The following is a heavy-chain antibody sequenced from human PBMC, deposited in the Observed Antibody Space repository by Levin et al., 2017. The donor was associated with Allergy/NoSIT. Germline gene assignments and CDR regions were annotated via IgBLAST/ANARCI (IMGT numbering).Heavy chain of an antibody. Sequence: PGGSLRLSCAASGFTFSTYAMNWVRQAPGKGLEWISYISSSSSTIYYADSVKGRFTVSRDNAKNSLYLQMNSLRDEDTAAYYCARGNGYKFDYWGQGTLVTVSS. CDR2: ISSSSSTI. CDR1: GFTFSTYA. V-gene: IGHV3-48*02. CDR3: ARGNGYKFDY. D-gene: IGHD5-24*01. J-gene: IGHJ4*02.